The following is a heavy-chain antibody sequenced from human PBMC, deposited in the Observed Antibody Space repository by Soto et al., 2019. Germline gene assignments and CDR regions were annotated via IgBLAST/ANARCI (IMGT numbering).Heavy chain of an antibody. D-gene: IGHD3-10*01. CDR3: AKLWAGSGRSNYYYYGMDV. CDR2: ISYDGSNK. Sequence: GGSLRLSCAASGFTFSSYGMHWVRQAPGKGLEWVAVISYDGSNKYYADSVKGRFTISRDNSKNTLYLQMNSLRAEDTAVYYCAKLWAGSGRSNYYYYGMDVWGQGTTVTVSS. V-gene: IGHV3-30*18. J-gene: IGHJ6*02. CDR1: GFTFSSYG.